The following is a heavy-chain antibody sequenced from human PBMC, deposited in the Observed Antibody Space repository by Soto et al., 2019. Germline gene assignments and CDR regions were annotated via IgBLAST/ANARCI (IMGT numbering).Heavy chain of an antibody. D-gene: IGHD1-26*01. V-gene: IGHV4-61*01. CDR2: IYYSGST. Sequence: SETLSLTGTVSGGSVSRGSYYWSWIRQPPGKGLEWIGYIYYSGSTNYNPSLKSRVTISVDTSKNQFSLKLSSVTAADTAVYYCARVGKWDQADYWGQGTLVTVSS. CDR3: ARVGKWDQADY. J-gene: IGHJ4*02. CDR1: GGSVSRGSYY.